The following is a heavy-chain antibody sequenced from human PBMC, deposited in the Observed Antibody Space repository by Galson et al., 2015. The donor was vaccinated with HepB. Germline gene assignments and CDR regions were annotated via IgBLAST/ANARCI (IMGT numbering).Heavy chain of an antibody. CDR2: IIPIFGTA. Sequence: SVKVSCKASGGTFSSYAISWVRQAPGQGLEWMGGIIPIFGTANYAQKLQGRVTMTTDTSTSTAYMELRSLRSDDTAVYYCARGVPYYDFWSGYYDFDYWGQGTLVTVSS. V-gene: IGHV1-69*05. J-gene: IGHJ4*02. D-gene: IGHD3-3*01. CDR1: GGTFSSYA. CDR3: ARGVPYYDFWSGYYDFDY.